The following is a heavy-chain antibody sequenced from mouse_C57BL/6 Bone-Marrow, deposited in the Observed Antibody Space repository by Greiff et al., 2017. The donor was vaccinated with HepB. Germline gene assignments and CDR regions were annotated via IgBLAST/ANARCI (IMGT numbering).Heavy chain of an antibody. CDR2: IYPRSGNT. CDR3: AREGWLLPFAY. CDR1: GYTFTSYG. J-gene: IGHJ3*01. Sequence: QVHVKQSGAELARPGASVKLSCKASGYTFTSYGISWVKQRTGQGLEWIGEIYPRSGNTYYNEKFKGKATLTADKSSSTAYMELRSLTSEDSAVYFSAREGWLLPFAYRGRETLVTVSA. V-gene: IGHV1-81*01. D-gene: IGHD2-3*01.